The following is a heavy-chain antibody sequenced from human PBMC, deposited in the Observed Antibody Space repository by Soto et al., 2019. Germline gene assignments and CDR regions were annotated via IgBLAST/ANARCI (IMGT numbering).Heavy chain of an antibody. V-gene: IGHV3-23*01. D-gene: IGHD6-6*01. CDR1: GFSFSRCA. J-gene: IGHJ4*02. Sequence: DVQLLESGGGLVQPGGSLRLSCAASGFSFSRCAMHWVRQAPGEGLEWVSGVSGSGDTTYYADSVKGRFTVSRDNSKDTLYLQMNSLRAEDTAVYYCAKVIWQFVHTHYFEHWGQGALVTVSS. CDR3: AKVIWQFVHTHYFEH. CDR2: VSGSGDTT.